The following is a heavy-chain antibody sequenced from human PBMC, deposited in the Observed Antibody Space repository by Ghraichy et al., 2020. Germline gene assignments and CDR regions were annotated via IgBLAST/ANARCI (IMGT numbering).Heavy chain of an antibody. V-gene: IGHV3-74*01. CDR3: ARDLGVLSTWFDL. CDR2: IKSDGSST. Sequence: GGSLRLSCAVSGLTFSNYWMHWVRQAPGKGLVWVSRIKSDGSSTRYADSVNGRFTISRDNAQNTLFLQMNSLRADDTAVYYCARDLGVLSTWFDLWGQGTLVTVSS. CDR1: GLTFSNYW. D-gene: IGHD3-10*01. J-gene: IGHJ5*01.